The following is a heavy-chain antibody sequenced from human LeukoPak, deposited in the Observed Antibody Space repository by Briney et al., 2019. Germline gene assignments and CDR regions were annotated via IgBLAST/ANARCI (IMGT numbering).Heavy chain of an antibody. CDR2: MNTNSGNT. V-gene: IGHV1-8*01. CDR1: GYTFTSYD. CDR3: ASIGSYYYDSSGYSVAPDAFDI. J-gene: IGHJ3*02. Sequence: ASVKVSCTASGYTFTSYDINWVRQATGQGLEWMGWMNTNSGNTGYAQKFQGRVTMTRNTSISTGYMELSRLRAEDTAVYYCASIGSYYYDSSGYSVAPDAFDIWGQGTMVTVSS. D-gene: IGHD3-22*01.